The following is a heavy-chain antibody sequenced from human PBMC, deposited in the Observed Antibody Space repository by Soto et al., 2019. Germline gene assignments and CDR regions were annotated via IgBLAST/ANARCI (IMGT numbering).Heavy chain of an antibody. D-gene: IGHD3-3*01. CDR1: GYTFTGYY. V-gene: IGHV1-2*02. CDR2: INPNSGGT. Sequence: GASVKVSCKASGYTFTGYYVHWVRQAPGQGLEWMGWINPNSGGTNYAQKFQGRVTMTRDTSISTAYMELSRLRSDDTAVYYCARMPIFWSGYYRGGDYYYGMDVWGQGTTVTVSS. CDR3: ARMPIFWSGYYRGGDYYYGMDV. J-gene: IGHJ6*02.